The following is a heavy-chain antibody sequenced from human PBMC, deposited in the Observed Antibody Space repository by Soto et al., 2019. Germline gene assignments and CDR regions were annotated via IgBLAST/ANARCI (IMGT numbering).Heavy chain of an antibody. V-gene: IGHV5-51*01. D-gene: IGHD3-22*01. J-gene: IGHJ6*02. CDR2: IYPGDSDT. CDR1: GYSFTSYW. CDR3: ARFIYYDSSGVYYYYGMDV. Sequence: GESLKISCKGSGYSFTSYWIGWVRQMPGKVLEWMGIIYPGDSDTRYSPSFQGQVTISADKSISTAYLQWSSLKASDTAMYYCARFIYYDSSGVYYYYGMDVWGQGXTVTVSS.